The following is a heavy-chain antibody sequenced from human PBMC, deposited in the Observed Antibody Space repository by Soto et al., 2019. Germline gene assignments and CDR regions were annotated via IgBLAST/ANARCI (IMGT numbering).Heavy chain of an antibody. CDR2: INAGNGNT. CDR1: GYTFTSYA. J-gene: IGHJ6*02. V-gene: IGHV1-3*01. D-gene: IGHD6-25*01. Sequence: ASVKVSCKASGYTFTSYAMHWVRQAPGQRLEWMGWINAGNGNTKYPQKFQGRVTITRDTSASTAYMELSSLRSEDTAVYYCARGGNPSGMGMDVWGQGTTVTVSS. CDR3: ARGGNPSGMGMDV.